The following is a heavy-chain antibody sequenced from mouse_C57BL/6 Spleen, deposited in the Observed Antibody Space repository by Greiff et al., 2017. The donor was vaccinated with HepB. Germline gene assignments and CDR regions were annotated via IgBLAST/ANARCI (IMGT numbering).Heavy chain of an antibody. CDR3: TRSEDYSNSYAMDY. CDR1: GYTFTDYE. CDR2: IDPETGGT. V-gene: IGHV1-15*01. D-gene: IGHD2-5*01. J-gene: IGHJ4*01. Sequence: QVQLQQSGAELVRPGASVTLSCKASGYTFTDYEMHWVKQTPVHGLEWIGAIDPETGGTAYNQKFKGKAILTADKSSSTAYMELRSLTSEDSAVYYCTRSEDYSNSYAMDYWGQGTSVTVSS.